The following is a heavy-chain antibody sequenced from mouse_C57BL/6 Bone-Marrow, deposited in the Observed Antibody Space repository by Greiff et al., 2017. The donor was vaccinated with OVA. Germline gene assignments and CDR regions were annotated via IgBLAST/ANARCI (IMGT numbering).Heavy chain of an antibody. CDR3: AKTGFITTVVATLDWYFDV. Sequence: QVQLQQSGPGLVQPSQSLSITCTVSGFSLTSYGVHWVRQPPGKGLEWLGVIWSGGSTDYNAAFISRLSNSKDNSKSQVFFKMNSLQADDTAIYYCAKTGFITTVVATLDWYFDVWGTGTTVTVSS. CDR2: IWSGGST. CDR1: GFSLTSYG. J-gene: IGHJ1*03. V-gene: IGHV2-4*01. D-gene: IGHD1-1*01.